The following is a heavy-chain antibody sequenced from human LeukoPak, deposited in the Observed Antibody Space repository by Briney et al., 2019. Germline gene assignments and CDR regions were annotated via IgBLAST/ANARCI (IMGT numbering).Heavy chain of an antibody. CDR2: IYYSGST. J-gene: IGHJ4*02. V-gene: IGHV4-39*07. CDR3: ARAYSSGWSPIKGGEYYFDY. Sequence: PSETLSLTCTVSGGSISSSSYYWGWIRQPPGKGLEWIGSIYYSGSTYYNPSLKSRVTISVDTSKNQFSLKLSSVTAADTAVYYCARAYSSGWSPIKGGEYYFDYWGQGTLVTVSS. CDR1: GGSISSSSYY. D-gene: IGHD6-19*01.